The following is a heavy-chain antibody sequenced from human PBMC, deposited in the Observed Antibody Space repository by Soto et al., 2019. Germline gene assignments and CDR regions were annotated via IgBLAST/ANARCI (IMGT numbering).Heavy chain of an antibody. CDR3: ARDKFSDSSSWSYGMDV. J-gene: IGHJ6*02. CDR1: GYTFTGYY. V-gene: IGHV1-2*04. CDR2: INPNSGGT. D-gene: IGHD6-13*01. Sequence: ASVKVSCKASGYTFTGYYMHWVRQAPGQGLEWMGWINPNSGGTNYAQKFQGWVTMTRDTSISTAYMELSRLRSDDTAVYYCARDKFSDSSSWSYGMDVWGQGTTVTVSS.